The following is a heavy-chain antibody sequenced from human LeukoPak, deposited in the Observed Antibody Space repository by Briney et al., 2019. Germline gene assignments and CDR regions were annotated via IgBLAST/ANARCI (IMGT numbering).Heavy chain of an antibody. J-gene: IGHJ5*02. D-gene: IGHD6-13*01. CDR1: GGSVSSGDYY. V-gene: IGHV4-30-4*01. Sequence: SETLSLTCTVSGGSVSSGDYYWSWIRQPPGKGLEWIGYFYYSGSAYYNPSLKSRVAISLDTSKNQISMTLTSVTAADTAMYYCASGSNSWFLFDPWGQGTLVTVSS. CDR3: ASGSNSWFLFDP. CDR2: FYYSGSA.